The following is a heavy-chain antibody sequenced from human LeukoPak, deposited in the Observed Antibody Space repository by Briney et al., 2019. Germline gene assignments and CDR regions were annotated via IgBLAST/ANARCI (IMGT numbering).Heavy chain of an antibody. D-gene: IGHD6-19*01. CDR1: GFTFSSYA. CDR2: ISYDGSNK. CDR3: ARGRIAVALKGPLDY. V-gene: IGHV3-30-3*01. J-gene: IGHJ4*02. Sequence: PGGSLRLSCAASGFTFSSYAMHWVRQAPGKGLEWVAVISYDGSNKYYADSVKGRFTISRDNSKNTLYLQMNSLRAGDTAVYYCARGRIAVALKGPLDYWGQGTLVTVSS.